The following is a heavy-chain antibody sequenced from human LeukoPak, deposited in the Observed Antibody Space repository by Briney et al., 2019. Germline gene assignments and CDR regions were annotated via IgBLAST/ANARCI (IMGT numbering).Heavy chain of an antibody. CDR1: GFTFSSYA. J-gene: IGHJ2*01. CDR2: ISGSGGST. Sequence: GGSLRLSCAASGFTFSSYAMSWVRQAPGKGLEGVSAISGSGGSTYYADSVKGRFTISRDNSKNPLYLQMNSLRAEDTAVYYCAKLDYGDYGYFDLWGRGTLVTVSS. D-gene: IGHD4-17*01. CDR3: AKLDYGDYGYFDL. V-gene: IGHV3-23*01.